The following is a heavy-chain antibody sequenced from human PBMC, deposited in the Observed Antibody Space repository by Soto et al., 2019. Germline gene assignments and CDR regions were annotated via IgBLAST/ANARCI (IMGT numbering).Heavy chain of an antibody. D-gene: IGHD3-16*02. V-gene: IGHV1-18*01. CDR3: ARDLPCSMITFGGVTVIDY. Sequence: ASVKVSCKASGYTFTSYGISWVRQAPGQGLEWMGWISAYNGNTNYAQKLQGRVTMTTDTSTSTAYMELRSLRSDDTAVYYCARDLPCSMITFGGVTVIDYWGQGNLVTVAS. J-gene: IGHJ4*02. CDR1: GYTFTSYG. CDR2: ISAYNGNT.